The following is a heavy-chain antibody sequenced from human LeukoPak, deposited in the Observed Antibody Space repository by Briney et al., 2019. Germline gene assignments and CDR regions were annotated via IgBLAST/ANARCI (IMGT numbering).Heavy chain of an antibody. CDR3: ARDRHWTNDWVFDY. Sequence: SETLSLTCTVSGGPISSYYWSWIRQPAGKGLEWIGYIYYNGHTDYNPSLKSRVTISVHTSKNQFSLKLSSVTAADTAVYYCARDRHWTNDWVFDYWGQGTLVTVSS. V-gene: IGHV4-59*01. J-gene: IGHJ4*02. CDR2: IYYNGHT. CDR1: GGPISSYY. D-gene: IGHD1/OR15-1a*01.